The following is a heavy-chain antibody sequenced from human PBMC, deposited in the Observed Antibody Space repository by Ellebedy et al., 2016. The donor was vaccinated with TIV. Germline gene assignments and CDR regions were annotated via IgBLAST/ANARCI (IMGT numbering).Heavy chain of an antibody. CDR1: GFTLSNYA. CDR2: ISSDGSHI. D-gene: IGHD2-15*01. CDR3: GRGRCSGANCHNCDY. V-gene: IGHV3-30*04. Sequence: GESLKISCAVSGFTLSNYAVYWVRHAPGKGLQWVTFISSDGSHINYADSVQGRFTISSYIYKNTMYLKLNSLRAEDTALYFCGRGRCSGANCHNCDYWGQGTVVTVSS. J-gene: IGHJ4*02.